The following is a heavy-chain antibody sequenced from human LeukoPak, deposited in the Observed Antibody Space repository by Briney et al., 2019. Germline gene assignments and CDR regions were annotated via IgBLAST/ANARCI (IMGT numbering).Heavy chain of an antibody. CDR1: GGSISSGSYY. V-gene: IGHV4-61*02. Sequence: SETLSLTCTVSGGSISSGSYYWSWIRQPAGKGLEWIGRIYTSGSTNYNPSLKSRVTISLDTSKNQFSLKLSSVTAADTAVYYCANSIDFDYGDYFFDYWGQGALVTISS. J-gene: IGHJ4*02. D-gene: IGHD4-17*01. CDR3: ANSIDFDYGDYFFDY. CDR2: IYTSGST.